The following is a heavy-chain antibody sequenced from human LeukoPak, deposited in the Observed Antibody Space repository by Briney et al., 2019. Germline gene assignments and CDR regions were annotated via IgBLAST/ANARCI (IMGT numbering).Heavy chain of an antibody. CDR2: INTNTGNP. V-gene: IGHV7-4-1*02. Sequence: ASVTVSCQASGYTFTSYAMKWVRQAPGQGLEWMGWINTNTGNPTYAQGFTGRFVFSLDTSVSTAYLQISSLKAEDTAVYYCAKAESSGWLHYYYYYCMDVWGQGTTVTVSS. CDR3: AKAESSGWLHYYYYYCMDV. J-gene: IGHJ6*02. D-gene: IGHD6-19*01. CDR1: GYTFTSYA.